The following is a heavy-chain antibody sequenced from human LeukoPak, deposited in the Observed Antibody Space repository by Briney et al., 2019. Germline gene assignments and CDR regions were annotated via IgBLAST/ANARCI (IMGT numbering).Heavy chain of an antibody. CDR1: GFTFSSYA. CDR2: ISYDGSNK. V-gene: IGHV3-30-3*01. D-gene: IGHD2-15*01. J-gene: IGHJ4*02. CDR3: ARGYCSGGSCYDY. Sequence: GRSLRLSCAASGFTFSSYAMHWVRQAPGKGPEWVALISYDGSNKYYADSVKGRFTISRDNSKNTLYLQMDSLRAEDTAVYYCARGYCSGGSCYDYWGQGTLVTVSS.